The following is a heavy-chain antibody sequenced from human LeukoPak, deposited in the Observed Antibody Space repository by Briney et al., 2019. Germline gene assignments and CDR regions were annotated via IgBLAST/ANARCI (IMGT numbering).Heavy chain of an antibody. CDR1: GYTFTTYG. J-gene: IGHJ5*02. Sequence: ASVNVSCKASGYTFTTYGIGWVRQAPGQGLEWMGWISGYNGNTNYAQKFQGRVTMTTDTSTSTAYMELRSLRSDDTAVYYCARTSHESVLYWSDPWGQGTLVTVSS. CDR3: ARTSHESVLYWSDP. CDR2: ISGYNGNT. D-gene: IGHD3-16*01. V-gene: IGHV1-18*01.